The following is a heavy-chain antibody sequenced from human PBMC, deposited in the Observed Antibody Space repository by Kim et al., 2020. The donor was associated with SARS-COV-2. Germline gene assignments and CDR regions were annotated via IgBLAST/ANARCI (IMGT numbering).Heavy chain of an antibody. D-gene: IGHD7-27*01. CDR3: AKVIGWGSRYYSSGMDV. J-gene: IGHJ6*02. V-gene: IGHV3-9*01. Sequence: VKSRFTISRDNAENSLYLQMDSLRAEDSALYYCAKVIGWGSRYYSSGMDVWGQGTTVTVSS.